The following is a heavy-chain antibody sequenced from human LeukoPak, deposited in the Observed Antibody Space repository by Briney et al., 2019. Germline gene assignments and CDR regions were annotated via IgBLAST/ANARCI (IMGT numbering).Heavy chain of an antibody. CDR3: ARGPFSGYYYMDV. Sequence: PSQTLSLTCTVSGGSISSGSYYWSWIRQPAGKGLEWIGRIYTSGSTNYNPSLKSRVTISVDTSKNQFSLKLSSVTAADTAVYYCARGPFSGYYYMDVWGKGTTVTVSS. V-gene: IGHV4-61*02. CDR2: IYTSGST. D-gene: IGHD3-10*01. CDR1: GGSISSGSYY. J-gene: IGHJ6*03.